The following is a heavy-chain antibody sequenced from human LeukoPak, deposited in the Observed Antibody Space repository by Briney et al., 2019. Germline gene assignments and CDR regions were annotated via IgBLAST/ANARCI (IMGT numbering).Heavy chain of an antibody. J-gene: IGHJ4*02. CDR1: GYSLSSYD. Sequence: ASVTVSCKASGYSLSSYDINWVRQATGQGFEWMGWLNPNSGYSGSTQKFQGRLTMTRDTSINTAYMELSSLTSEDTAVYFCARGEYYGSGSWGYWGQGTLVTVSS. CDR2: LNPNSGYS. CDR3: ARGEYYGSGSWGY. V-gene: IGHV1-8*01. D-gene: IGHD3-10*01.